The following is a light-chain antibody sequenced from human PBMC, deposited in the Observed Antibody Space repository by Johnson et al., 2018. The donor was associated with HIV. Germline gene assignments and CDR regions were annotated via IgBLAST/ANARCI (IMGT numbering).Light chain of an antibody. Sequence: QSVLTQSPSVSAAPGQKVTISCSGSSSNIGNNYVSWYQQLPGTAPKLLMYEDNKRPSGIPDRFSGSKSGTSATLGITGVQTGDEADYYCGTWDSSLNAYVFGAATKVAVL. CDR2: EDN. CDR1: SSNIGNNY. V-gene: IGLV1-51*02. J-gene: IGLJ1*01. CDR3: GTWDSSLNAYV.